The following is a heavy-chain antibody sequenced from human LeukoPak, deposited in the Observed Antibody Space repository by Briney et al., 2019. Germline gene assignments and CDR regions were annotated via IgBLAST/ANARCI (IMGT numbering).Heavy chain of an antibody. V-gene: IGHV3-30*18. J-gene: IGHJ4*02. CDR2: ISYDGSNK. Sequence: GRSLRLSCAASGFTFSSYGMHWVRQAPGKGLEWVAVISYDGSNKYYADSVKGRFTISRDNSKNTLYLQMNSLRAEDTAVYYCAKGWELAAFDYWGQGTLVTVSS. CDR1: GFTFSSYG. D-gene: IGHD1-26*01. CDR3: AKGWELAAFDY.